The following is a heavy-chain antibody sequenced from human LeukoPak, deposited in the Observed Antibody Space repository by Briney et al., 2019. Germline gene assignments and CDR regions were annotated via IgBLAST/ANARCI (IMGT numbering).Heavy chain of an antibody. V-gene: IGHV1-69*05. Sequence: ASVKVSCKASGGTFSSYAISWVRQAPGQGLEWMGGIIPIFGTANYAQKFQGRVTITTDESTSTAYMELSSLRSEDTAVHYCARDSDHSTSGYYYMDVWGKGTTVTVSS. CDR1: GGTFSSYA. CDR2: IIPIFGTA. D-gene: IGHD5/OR15-5a*01. CDR3: ARDSDHSTSGYYYMDV. J-gene: IGHJ6*03.